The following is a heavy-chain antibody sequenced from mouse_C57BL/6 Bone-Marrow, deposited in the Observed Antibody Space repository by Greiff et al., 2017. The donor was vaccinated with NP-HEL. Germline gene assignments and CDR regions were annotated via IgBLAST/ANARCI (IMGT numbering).Heavy chain of an antibody. Sequence: QVQLQQPGAELVKPGASVKLSCKASGYTFTSYWMQWLKQRPGQGLEWIGEIDPSDSYTNYNQKFKGKATMTVDTSSSTACMQISSLTSEDSAVYYCANLYYDYDEGFAYWGQGTLVTVSA. J-gene: IGHJ3*01. CDR3: ANLYYDYDEGFAY. D-gene: IGHD2-4*01. CDR2: IDPSDSYT. CDR1: GYTFTSYW. V-gene: IGHV1-50*01.